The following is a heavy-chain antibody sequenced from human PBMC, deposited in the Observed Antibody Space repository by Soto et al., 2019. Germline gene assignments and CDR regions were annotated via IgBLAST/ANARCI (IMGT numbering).Heavy chain of an antibody. CDR1: GYTFTSYD. V-gene: IGHV1-8*01. CDR2: MNPNSGNT. CDR3: ARVSARWLQSAQYCGMHV. Sequence: ASVKVSCKASGYTFTSYDINWVRQATGQGLEWMGWMNPNSGNTGYAQKFQGRVTMTRNTSISTAYMELSSLRSEDTAVYYCARVSARWLQSAQYCGMHVWGQGTTVTVSS. J-gene: IGHJ6*02. D-gene: IGHD5-12*01.